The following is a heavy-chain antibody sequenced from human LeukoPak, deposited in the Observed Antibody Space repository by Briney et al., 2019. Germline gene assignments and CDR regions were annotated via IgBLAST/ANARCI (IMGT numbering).Heavy chain of an antibody. CDR3: ATGDYFDD. CDR1: GFTFSSYW. CDR2: IKQDGSEK. J-gene: IGHJ4*02. V-gene: IGHV3-7*01. Sequence: GESLRLSCAASGFTFSSYWMGWVRQAPGKGLEWVANIKQDGSEKYYVDSVKGRFTISRDNAKNSLYLQLDSLSADDTAVYYCATGDYFDDWGQGTLVTVSS.